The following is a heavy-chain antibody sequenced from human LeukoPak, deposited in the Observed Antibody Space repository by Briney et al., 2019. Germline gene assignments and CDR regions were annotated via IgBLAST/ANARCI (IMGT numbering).Heavy chain of an antibody. CDR3: ARESDVGKDFDC. Sequence: ASVKVSCKASGYTFTYHYIHLVRQAPGQGLEWMGIINPSNGDTNYAQRFQGSVTMTRDTSTSTVYMELSSLDSEDTAVYYCARESDVGKDFDCWGQGTLVTVSS. J-gene: IGHJ4*02. V-gene: IGHV1-46*01. CDR2: INPSNGDT. D-gene: IGHD1-1*01. CDR1: GYTFTYHY.